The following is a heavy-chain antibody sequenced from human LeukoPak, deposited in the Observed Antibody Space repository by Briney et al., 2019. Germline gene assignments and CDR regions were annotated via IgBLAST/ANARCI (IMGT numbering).Heavy chain of an antibody. CDR3: ARSGSTVTTYYFDY. J-gene: IGHJ4*02. CDR1: GFTLSSYS. V-gene: IGHV3-64*04. D-gene: IGHD4-17*01. CDR2: SGGAT. Sequence: GGSLRLSCSASGFTLSSYSMHWVRQAPGKGLEYVSTSGGATYYADSVKGRFTISRDNAKNSLYLQMNSLRAEDTAVYYCARSGSTVTTYYFDYWGQGTLVTVSS.